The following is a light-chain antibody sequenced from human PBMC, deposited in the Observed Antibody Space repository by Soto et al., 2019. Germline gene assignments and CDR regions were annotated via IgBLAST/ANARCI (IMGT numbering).Light chain of an antibody. V-gene: IGKV3-20*01. CDR1: QSVTNNY. CDR2: GAS. CDR3: QQYVAPPPYT. Sequence: ENVLTQSPGTLSLSPGERATLSCRASQSVTNNYLAWYQQKPGQAHRLLIYGASSRATGIPDRFSGSGSATDFTLTISRVEPEDFAMYYCQQYVAPPPYTFGQGTRLEIK. J-gene: IGKJ2*01.